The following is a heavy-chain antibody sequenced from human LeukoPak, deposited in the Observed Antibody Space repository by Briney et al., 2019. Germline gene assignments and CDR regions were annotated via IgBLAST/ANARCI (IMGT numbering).Heavy chain of an antibody. V-gene: IGHV1-2*02. CDR3: ATSYYDILTGQNYYYYGMDV. Sequence: ASVKVSCKASGYTFTGYYMHWVRQAPGQGLEWMGWINPNGGGTNNAQKFHSRVAMTRDPSISTAYMELSRLRSDDTAVYYCATSYYDILTGQNYYYYGMDVWGQGTTVTVSS. CDR2: INPNGGGT. D-gene: IGHD3-9*01. J-gene: IGHJ6*02. CDR1: GYTFTGYY.